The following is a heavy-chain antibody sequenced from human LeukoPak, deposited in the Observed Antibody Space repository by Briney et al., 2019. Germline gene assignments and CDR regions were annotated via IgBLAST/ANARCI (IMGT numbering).Heavy chain of an antibody. Sequence: GGSLKLSCAASGFAFSGSAIHWVRQASGKGLEWVGRIRTKVNTYATTYAASVKGRFTIFRDDSKSTAYLQMSGLKTEDTAVYYCTRPRGEYSGYDYYYYYGMDVWGQGTTVTVSS. CDR1: GFAFSGSA. V-gene: IGHV3-73*01. J-gene: IGHJ6*02. CDR3: TRPRGEYSGYDYYYYYGMDV. D-gene: IGHD5-12*01. CDR2: IRTKVNTYAT.